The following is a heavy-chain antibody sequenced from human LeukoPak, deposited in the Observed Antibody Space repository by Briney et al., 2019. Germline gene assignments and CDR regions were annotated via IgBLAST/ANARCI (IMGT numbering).Heavy chain of an antibody. V-gene: IGHV3-23*01. CDR1: GFTFSDYG. D-gene: IGHD3-22*01. CDR2: ISGSGIST. J-gene: IGHJ4*02. CDR3: ARGLKAHIYDSSGYYLDY. Sequence: GSLRLSCAAAGFTFSDYGMNWVRQAPGKGLEWVSGISGSGISTYYADSVKGRFTISRDNSKNTLYLQMNSLRAEDTAVYYCARGLKAHIYDSSGYYLDYWGQGTLVTVSS.